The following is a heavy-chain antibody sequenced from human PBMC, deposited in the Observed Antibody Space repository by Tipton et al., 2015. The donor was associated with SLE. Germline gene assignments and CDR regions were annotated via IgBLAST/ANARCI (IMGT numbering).Heavy chain of an antibody. J-gene: IGHJ4*02. CDR1: FFSISSSSYY. CDR2: IYYSGST. Sequence: LSLPFPFSFFSISSSSYYWGWIRQPPGKGLEWIGSIYYSGSTYYNPSLKRRVTISVDTSKNQIPLKLSSVTTADTAVYYCARGVLGPDYWGQGTLVTVSS. CDR3: ARGVLGPDY. V-gene: IGHV4-39*06.